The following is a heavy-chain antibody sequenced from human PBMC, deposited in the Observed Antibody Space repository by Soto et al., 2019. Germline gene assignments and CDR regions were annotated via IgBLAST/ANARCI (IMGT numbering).Heavy chain of an antibody. V-gene: IGHV3-15*07. D-gene: IGHD6-19*01. CDR2: IKSKTDGGTT. Sequence: GGSLRLSCAASGFTFSNAWMNWVRQAPGKGLEWVGRIKSKTDGGTTDYAAPVKGRFTISRDDSKNTLYLQMNSLKTEDTAVYYCTTAYIAVAGPFDDWGQGTLVTVSS. CDR1: GFTFSNAW. CDR3: TTAYIAVAGPFDD. J-gene: IGHJ4*02.